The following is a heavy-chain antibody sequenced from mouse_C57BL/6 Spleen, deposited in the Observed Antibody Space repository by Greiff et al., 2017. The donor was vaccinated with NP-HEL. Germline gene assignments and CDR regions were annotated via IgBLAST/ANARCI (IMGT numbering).Heavy chain of an antibody. CDR1: GYSFTDYN. J-gene: IGHJ3*01. Sequence: EVQRVESGPELVKPGASVKISCKASGYSFTDYNMNWVKQSHGKSLEWIGVINPNYGTTSYNQKFKGKATLTVDQSSSTAYMQLNSLTSEDAAVYYCARKALNWDVGFAYWGQGTLVTVSA. D-gene: IGHD4-1*01. CDR2: INPNYGTT. CDR3: ARKALNWDVGFAY. V-gene: IGHV1-39*01.